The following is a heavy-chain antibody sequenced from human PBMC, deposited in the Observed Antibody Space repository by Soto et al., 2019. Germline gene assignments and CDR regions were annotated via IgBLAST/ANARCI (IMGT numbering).Heavy chain of an antibody. Sequence: QPGGSLRLSCTASGFSFSTHAMSWVRQAPGKGLEWVSSISSGGTTTFYAASVEGRFTISRDKSKNTLYLQMNSLRADDTAVYYCAREGGSIGGWFGRKFDSWGQGTQVTV. CDR1: GFSFSTHA. CDR3: AREGGSIGGWFGRKFDS. D-gene: IGHD6-19*01. CDR2: ISSGGTTT. V-gene: IGHV3-23*01. J-gene: IGHJ4*02.